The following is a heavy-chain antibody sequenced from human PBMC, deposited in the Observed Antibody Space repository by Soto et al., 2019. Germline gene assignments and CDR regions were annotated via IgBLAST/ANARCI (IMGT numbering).Heavy chain of an antibody. V-gene: IGHV3-23*01. CDR1: GFTFSNYA. CDR2: ITKSGSRT. CDR3: AKGRDGTEGDVEYFQN. Sequence: EVQLLESGGDLVQPGGSLRLSCAASGFTFSNYAMSWVRQAPGKGPEWVSTITKSGSRTYDVDSVKGRFTISRDNSKNTLFLQMNSLRVEDTGIYFSAKGRDGTEGDVEYFQNWGQGTLVTVSS. D-gene: IGHD1-1*01. J-gene: IGHJ1*01.